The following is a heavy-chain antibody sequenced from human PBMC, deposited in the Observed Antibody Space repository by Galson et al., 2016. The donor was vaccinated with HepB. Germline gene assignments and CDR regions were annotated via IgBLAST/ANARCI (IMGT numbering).Heavy chain of an antibody. CDR1: GSTLSSHR. V-gene: IGHV3-74*01. CDR2: ISGDGGGT. Sequence: SLRLSCALSGSTLSSHRMHWVRQGPGKGLVWVSRISGDGGGTNYADSVKGRFTISRDKAKNTLYLQMNSLRAEDTAVYFCARANTVTRNGMDVWGQGTAVTVSS. D-gene: IGHD4-17*01. J-gene: IGHJ6*02. CDR3: ARANTVTRNGMDV.